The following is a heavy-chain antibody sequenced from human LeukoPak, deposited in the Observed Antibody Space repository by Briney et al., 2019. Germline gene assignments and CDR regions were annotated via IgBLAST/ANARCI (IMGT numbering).Heavy chain of an antibody. J-gene: IGHJ4*02. CDR3: ASGGYYYDNSGYDY. CDR1: GFTFSSPW. CDR2: INSDGSST. V-gene: IGHV3-74*01. D-gene: IGHD3-22*01. Sequence: QPGGSLRLSCAASGFTFSSPWMHWVRHAPGKGLVWVSRINSDGSSTSYADSVKGRFTISRDNAKNTLYLQMNSLRAEDTAVYYCASGGYYYDNSGYDYWGQGTLVTVSS.